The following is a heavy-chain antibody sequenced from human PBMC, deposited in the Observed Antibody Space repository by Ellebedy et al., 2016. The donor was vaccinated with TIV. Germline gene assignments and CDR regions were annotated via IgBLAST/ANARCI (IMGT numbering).Heavy chain of an antibody. D-gene: IGHD5-12*01. J-gene: IGHJ4*02. CDR2: VYPEDSDT. V-gene: IGHV5-51*01. Sequence: KVSCKGSGYSFSHYWIGWVRQMPGKGLEWIGIVYPEDSDTRYSPSFQGQVTISAANYISTAYLQWSSLKASDTATYYRARHSTPYSGYDTDFDFWGQGTLVTVSS. CDR1: GYSFSHYW. CDR3: ARHSTPYSGYDTDFDF.